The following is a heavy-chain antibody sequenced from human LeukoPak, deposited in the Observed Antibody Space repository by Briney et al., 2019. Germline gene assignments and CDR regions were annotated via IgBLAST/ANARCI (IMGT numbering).Heavy chain of an antibody. CDR3: ARDSGTTGTTGGAFDI. J-gene: IGHJ3*02. D-gene: IGHD1-1*01. CDR1: GFTFSSYS. Sequence: PGGSLRLSCAASGFTFSSYSMNWVRQAPGKGLEWVSSISSSSYIYYADSVKGRFTISRDNAKNSLYLQMNSLRAEDTAVYYCARDSGTTGTTGGAFDIWGQGTMVTVSS. V-gene: IGHV3-21*01. CDR2: ISSSSYI.